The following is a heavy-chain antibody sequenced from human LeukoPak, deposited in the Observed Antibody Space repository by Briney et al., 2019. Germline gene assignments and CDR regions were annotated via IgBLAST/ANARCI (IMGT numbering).Heavy chain of an antibody. V-gene: IGHV4-39*07. D-gene: IGHD2-2*01. CDR2: VYFNGNT. CDR3: ARYGLLGLSEINAFDI. J-gene: IGHJ3*02. Sequence: SETLSLTCTVSRDSISSTIHYWGWIRQPPGTGLEWIGSVYFNGNTYYNPSLKSRVTISVDRSKNQFSLNLNSVTAADTAVYYCARYGLLGLSEINAFDIWGQGTMVTVSS. CDR1: RDSISSTIHY.